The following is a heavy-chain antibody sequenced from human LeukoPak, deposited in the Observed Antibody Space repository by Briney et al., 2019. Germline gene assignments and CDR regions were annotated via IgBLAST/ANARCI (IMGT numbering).Heavy chain of an antibody. CDR2: ISGGGGST. J-gene: IGHJ4*02. V-gene: IGHV3-23*01. D-gene: IGHD3-22*01. CDR1: GFTFSSYA. CDR3: SKGRVAATPTIVVVIGSFDY. Sequence: PGGSLRLSCAASGFTFSSYAMSWVRQAPGKGLEWVSAISGGGGSTYYADSVKGRFTISRDKSKNALYLELNSLRAEDTAVYYCSKGRVAATPTIVVVIGSFDYWGQGTLVTVSS.